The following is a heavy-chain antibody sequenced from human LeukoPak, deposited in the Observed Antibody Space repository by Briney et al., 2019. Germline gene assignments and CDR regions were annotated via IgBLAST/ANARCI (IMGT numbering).Heavy chain of an antibody. CDR3: ARDCRYCTSNYYYMNV. V-gene: IGHV3-30*04. D-gene: IGHD2-2*01. CDR1: GFTFSSYA. CDR2: ISYDGSNK. J-gene: IGHJ6*03. Sequence: GGSLRLSCAASGFTFSSYAMHWVRQAPGKGLEWVAVISYDGSNKYYADSVKGRFTISRDNSKNTLYLQMNSLRAEDTAVYYCARDCRYCTSNYYYMNVWGKGTTVTVSS.